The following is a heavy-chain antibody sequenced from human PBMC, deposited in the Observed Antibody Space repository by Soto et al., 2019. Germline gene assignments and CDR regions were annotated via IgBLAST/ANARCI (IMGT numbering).Heavy chain of an antibody. D-gene: IGHD3-16*01. Sequence: QVQLVESGGGVVQPGTSLRVSCVGSGFTFRSYVIHWVRQAPGKGLEWVALTSYDGSDKYYGDSVRGRFTISRDNSRNTVDLQMDSLRSEDTALYYCARGGTTGGLDVWGQGTLVSVSS. CDR3: ARGGTTGGLDV. J-gene: IGHJ1*01. CDR2: TSYDGSDK. CDR1: GFTFRSYV. V-gene: IGHV3-30*19.